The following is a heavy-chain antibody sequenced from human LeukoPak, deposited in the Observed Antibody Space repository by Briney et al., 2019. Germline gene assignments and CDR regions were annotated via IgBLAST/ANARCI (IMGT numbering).Heavy chain of an antibody. CDR1: GFTFSSYW. Sequence: GGPLRLSCAASGFTFSSYWMSWVRQAPGKGPEWVADINQDGSDKYYVDSVKGRFTISRDNAKSSLYLQVNSLRAQDTAVYYCARDLSQWRTNYFDYWGQGTLVTVSS. CDR2: INQDGSDK. D-gene: IGHD6-19*01. CDR3: ARDLSQWRTNYFDY. J-gene: IGHJ4*02. V-gene: IGHV3-7*05.